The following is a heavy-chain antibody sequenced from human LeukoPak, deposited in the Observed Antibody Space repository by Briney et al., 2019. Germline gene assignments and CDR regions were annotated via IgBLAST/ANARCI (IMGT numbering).Heavy chain of an antibody. CDR1: GGSISSYY. CDR2: IYYSGST. J-gene: IGHJ4*02. V-gene: IGHV4-59*01. Sequence: SETLSLTCTVSGGSISSYYWSWIRQPPGKGLEWIGYIYYSGSTNYNPSLKSRVTISVDTSKNQFSLKLSSVTAADTAVYYCARGKGPPAYWGQGTLVTVSS. CDR3: ARGKGPPAY.